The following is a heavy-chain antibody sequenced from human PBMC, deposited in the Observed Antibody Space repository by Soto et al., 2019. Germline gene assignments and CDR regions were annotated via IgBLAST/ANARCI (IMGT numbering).Heavy chain of an antibody. CDR1: GYTFTGYY. D-gene: IGHD3-10*01. CDR3: ARVSITMVRGVYYYYGMDV. J-gene: IGHJ6*02. Sequence: QVQLVQSGAEVKKPGASVKVSCKASGYTFTGYYMHWVRQAPGQGLEWMGWINPNSGGTNYAQKFQGRATMTRETSISTAYMELSRLRSDDTAVYYCARVSITMVRGVYYYYGMDVWGQGTTVTVSS. CDR2: INPNSGGT. V-gene: IGHV1-2*02.